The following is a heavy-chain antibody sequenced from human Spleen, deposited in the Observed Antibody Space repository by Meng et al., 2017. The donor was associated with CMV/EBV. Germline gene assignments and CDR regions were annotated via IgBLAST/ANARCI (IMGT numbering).Heavy chain of an antibody. CDR2: IYYSGSM. Sequence: SGEYWWSGIRQPPGKGLEWIGYIYYSGSMHYNPSLKSRVSISMDTSKSQFSLNLRSVTAADTAVYYCASSTMTTMTVAPDPTIDFWGQGTLVTVSS. CDR3: ASSTMTTMTVAPDPTIDF. V-gene: IGHV4-30-4*08. J-gene: IGHJ4*02. D-gene: IGHD6-19*01. CDR1: SGEYW.